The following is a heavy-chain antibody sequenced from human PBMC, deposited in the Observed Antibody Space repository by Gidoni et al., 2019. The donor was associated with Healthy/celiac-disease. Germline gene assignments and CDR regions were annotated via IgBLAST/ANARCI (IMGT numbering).Heavy chain of an antibody. CDR1: GFTFDDYA. V-gene: IGHV3-9*01. Sequence: DVQLVESGGGLVQPGRSLILSCAASGFTFDDYAMHWFRQAPGKGLEWVSGISWNSGSIGYADSVKGRFTISRDNAKNSLYLQMNSLRAEDTALYYCAKDLRGSYAYWGQGTLVTVSS. D-gene: IGHD1-26*01. CDR3: AKDLRGSYAY. J-gene: IGHJ4*02. CDR2: ISWNSGSI.